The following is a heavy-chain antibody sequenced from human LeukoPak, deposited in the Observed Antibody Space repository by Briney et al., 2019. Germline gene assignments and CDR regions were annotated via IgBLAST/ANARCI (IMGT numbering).Heavy chain of an antibody. CDR1: GYTFSNYD. CDR3: ARPYCSAGSCFPNWLDP. J-gene: IGHJ5*02. CDR2: MNPKSGNA. D-gene: IGHD2-15*01. Sequence: ASVTVSCKSSGYTFSNYDINWVRQAIGQGLEWVGWMNPKSGNAGYAQKFQGRGTMTRDTSRGTAYMELSSLRSEDTAVYYCARPYCSAGSCFPNWLDPWGQGTLVTVSS. V-gene: IGHV1-8*01.